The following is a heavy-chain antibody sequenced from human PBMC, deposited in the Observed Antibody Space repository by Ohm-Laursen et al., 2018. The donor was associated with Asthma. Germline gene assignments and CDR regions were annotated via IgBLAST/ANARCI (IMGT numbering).Heavy chain of an antibody. J-gene: IGHJ5*02. CDR1: GFSLSTNGVG. D-gene: IGHD6-19*01. CDR3: AHRLFSAWFS. V-gene: IGHV2-5*02. CDR2: IYWDDDK. Sequence: TQTLTLTCTFSGFSLSTNGVGVGWIRQPSGKALEWLALIYWDDDKRYSPSLKSRVTIAKDTSKNQVVLTVTNVDPVGTATYFCAHRLFSAWFSWGQGTVVTVSS.